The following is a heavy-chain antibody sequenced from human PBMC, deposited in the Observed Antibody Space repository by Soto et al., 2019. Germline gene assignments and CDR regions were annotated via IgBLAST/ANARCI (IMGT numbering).Heavy chain of an antibody. J-gene: IGHJ4*02. CDR2: IYWDDDK. D-gene: IGHD3-10*02. Sequence: QITLKETGPTLVKPTQTLTLTCTFSGFSLSTSGVGVGWIRQPPGKALEWLALIYWDDDKRYSPSLKSRLTITKDTSKNQVVLTMTNMDPVDTATYYGAHSSIKRGLLFGELPFDYWGQGTLVTVSS. CDR1: GFSLSTSGVG. CDR3: AHSSIKRGLLFGELPFDY. V-gene: IGHV2-5*02.